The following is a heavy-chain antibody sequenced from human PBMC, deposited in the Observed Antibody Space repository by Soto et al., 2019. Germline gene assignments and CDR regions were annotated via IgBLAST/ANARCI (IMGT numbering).Heavy chain of an antibody. CDR2: ISSSGSTI. J-gene: IGHJ4*02. CDR1: GFTFSDYY. V-gene: IGHV3-11*01. CDR3: ASVERGITIFGVVIPPFDY. Sequence: QVQLVESGGGLVKPGGSLRLSCAASGFTFSDYYMSWIRQAPGKGLEWVSYISSSGSTIYYAVSVKGRFTIARDNAKNSLYLQMNSLRAEDTAVYYCASVERGITIFGVVIPPFDYWCQGTLVTVSS. D-gene: IGHD3-3*01.